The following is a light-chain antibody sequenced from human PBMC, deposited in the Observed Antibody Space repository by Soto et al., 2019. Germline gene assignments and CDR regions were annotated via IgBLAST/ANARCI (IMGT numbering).Light chain of an antibody. V-gene: IGLV2-14*01. Sequence: QAVVTQPASVSGSLGQSITISCTGTSTDVGGFDFVSWYQQLPGNAPKLLIYEVTYRPSGVSHRFSGSKSGNTASLTISGLQPEDEADYYCSSYTNFNTLYVFGTGTKVTVL. CDR1: STDVGGFDF. J-gene: IGLJ1*01. CDR3: SSYTNFNTLYV. CDR2: EVT.